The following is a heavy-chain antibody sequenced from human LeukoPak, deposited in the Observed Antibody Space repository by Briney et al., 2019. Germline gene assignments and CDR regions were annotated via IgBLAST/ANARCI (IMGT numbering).Heavy chain of an antibody. CDR2: INYSGST. D-gene: IGHD5-18*01. CDR3: ARDRMGTAMDPIDY. V-gene: IGHV4-39*07. J-gene: IGHJ4*02. Sequence: PSETLSLTCTVSGGSISSGYFYWGWIRQPPGKGLEWIGSINYSGSTYYNPSLKSRVTISVDTSKNLFSLNLSSVTAADTAVYYCARDRMGTAMDPIDYWGQGTLVTVSS. CDR1: GGSISSGYFY.